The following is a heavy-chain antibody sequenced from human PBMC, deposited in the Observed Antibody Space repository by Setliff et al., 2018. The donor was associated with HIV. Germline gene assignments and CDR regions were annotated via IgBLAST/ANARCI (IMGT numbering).Heavy chain of an antibody. J-gene: IGHJ5*02. CDR2: INHSGST. Sequence: SETLSLTCAVYGGSFSGYYWTWIRQPPGKGLERIGEINHSGSTNYNPSPKSRVTISVGTSKKQFSLRLSSVTAADTAVYYCARDFGDNSGWDLWGQGMLVTVSS. V-gene: IGHV4-34*01. CDR3: ARDFGDNSGWDL. D-gene: IGHD4-17*01. CDR1: GGSFSGYY.